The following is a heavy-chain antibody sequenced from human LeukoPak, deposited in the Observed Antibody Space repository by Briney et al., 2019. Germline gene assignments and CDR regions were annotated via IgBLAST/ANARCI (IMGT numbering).Heavy chain of an antibody. CDR2: ISAYNGNT. D-gene: IGHD6-6*01. CDR3: ATATGYGSSPGANNYYYYYYMDV. CDR1: GYTFTSYG. J-gene: IGHJ6*03. Sequence: ASVKVSCKASGYTFTSYGISWVRQAPGQGLEWMGWISAYNGNTNYAQKFQGRVTMTEDTSTDTAYMELSSLRSEDTAVYYCATATGYGSSPGANNYYYYYYMDVWGKGTTVTVSS. V-gene: IGHV1-18*01.